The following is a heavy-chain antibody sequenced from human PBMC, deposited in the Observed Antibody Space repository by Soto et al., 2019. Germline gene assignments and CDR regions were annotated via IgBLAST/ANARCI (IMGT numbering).Heavy chain of an antibody. CDR3: ARDRLANWFDH. CDR2: IYYSGST. Sequence: PSETLSLTCTVSGGSISSYYWSWIRQPPGKGLEWIGYIYYSGSTNYNPSLKSRVTISVDTSKNQFSLKLSSVTAADTAVYYCARDRLANWFDHWGQGTLVTVSS. CDR1: GGSISSYY. J-gene: IGHJ5*02. V-gene: IGHV4-59*01. D-gene: IGHD3-9*01.